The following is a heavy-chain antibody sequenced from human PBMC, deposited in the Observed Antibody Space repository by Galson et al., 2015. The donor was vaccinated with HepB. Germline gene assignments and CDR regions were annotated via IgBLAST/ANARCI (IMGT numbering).Heavy chain of an antibody. Sequence: PALVKPTQTLTLTCTFSGFSLSTSGMRVSWIRQPPGKALEWLARIDWDDDKFYSTSLKTRLTISKDTSKNQVVLTMTNMDPVDTATYYCARILPNYCDSSGPFDYWGQGTLVTVSS. CDR1: GFSLSTSGMR. V-gene: IGHV2-70*04. CDR3: ARILPNYCDSSGPFDY. D-gene: IGHD3-22*01. CDR2: IDWDDDK. J-gene: IGHJ4*02.